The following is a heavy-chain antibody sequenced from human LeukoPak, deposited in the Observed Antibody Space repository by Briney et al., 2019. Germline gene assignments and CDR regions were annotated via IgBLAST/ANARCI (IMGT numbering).Heavy chain of an antibody. Sequence: ASVKVSCKVSGYTLTELSMHWVRQAPGKGLEWIGGFDPEDGETIYAQKFQGRVTMTEDTSTDTAYMELSSLRSEDTAVYYCATGGWPPWDYYFDYWGQGTLVTVSS. CDR2: FDPEDGET. CDR1: GYTLTELS. CDR3: ATGGWPPWDYYFDY. V-gene: IGHV1-24*01. J-gene: IGHJ4*02. D-gene: IGHD6-19*01.